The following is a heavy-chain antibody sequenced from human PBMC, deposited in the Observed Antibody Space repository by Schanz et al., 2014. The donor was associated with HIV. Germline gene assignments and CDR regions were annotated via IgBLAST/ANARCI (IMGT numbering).Heavy chain of an antibody. CDR3: AMGPDYYDSSAYYRVGLWYFDL. D-gene: IGHD3-22*01. Sequence: QVQVVQSGAEVKKPGSSVKVSCKASGYTFTGYYMHWVRQAPGQGLEWMGWINPNSGGTNYAQKFQGRVTMTRDTSISTAYMELRRLRYDDTAVYYCAMGPDYYDSSAYYRVGLWYFDLWGRGTLVTVSS. CDR1: GYTFTGYY. CDR2: INPNSGGT. J-gene: IGHJ2*01. V-gene: IGHV1-2*02.